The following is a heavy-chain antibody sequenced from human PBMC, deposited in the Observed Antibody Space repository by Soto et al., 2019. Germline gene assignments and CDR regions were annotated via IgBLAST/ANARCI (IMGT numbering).Heavy chain of an antibody. CDR1: GFTFSSYA. Sequence: QVQLVESRGGVVQPGRSLRLSCAASGFTFSSYAMHWVRQAPGKGLEWVAVISYDGSNKYYADSVKGRFTISRDNSKNTLYLQMNSLRAEDTAVYYCATHALSSSLTGFWGQGTLVTVSS. J-gene: IGHJ4*02. CDR3: ATHALSSSLTGF. D-gene: IGHD6-6*01. CDR2: ISYDGSNK. V-gene: IGHV3-30-3*01.